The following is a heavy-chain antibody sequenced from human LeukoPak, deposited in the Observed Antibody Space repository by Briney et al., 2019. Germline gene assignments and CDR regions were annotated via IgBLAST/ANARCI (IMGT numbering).Heavy chain of an antibody. V-gene: IGHV3-30*04. Sequence: GGSLRLSCAASEFIFSRYAMHWVRQAPGKGLEWVAILSYDDTNEYYADSVAGRFTISRDNSKNTLYLQMNSQRPDDTAVYYCARDRRDGNNLAFHFDYWGQGTLVTVSS. J-gene: IGHJ4*02. CDR2: LSYDDTNE. CDR1: EFIFSRYA. D-gene: IGHD5-24*01. CDR3: ARDRRDGNNLAFHFDY.